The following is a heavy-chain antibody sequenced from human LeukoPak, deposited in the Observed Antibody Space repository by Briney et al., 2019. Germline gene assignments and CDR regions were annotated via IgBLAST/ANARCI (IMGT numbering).Heavy chain of an antibody. D-gene: IGHD1-26*01. CDR2: IWYDASNK. V-gene: IGHV3-33*06. J-gene: IGHJ4*02. CDR1: GFTFSSFG. CDR3: AKGRGSPYYFEY. Sequence: PGRSLTLSCAASGFTFSSFGMHWVRQAPGKGLEWVAVIWYDASNKYYADSVRGRFTISRDNSENTLYLQMNSLRAEDTAVYYCAKGRGSPYYFEYWGQGTLVTVSS.